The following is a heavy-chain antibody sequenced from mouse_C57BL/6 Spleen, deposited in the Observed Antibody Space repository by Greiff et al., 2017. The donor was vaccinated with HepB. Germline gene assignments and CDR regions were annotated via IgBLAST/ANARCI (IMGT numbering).Heavy chain of an antibody. Sequence: VQLQQPGAELVKPGASVKMSCKASGYTFTSYWITWVKQRPGQGLEWIGDIYPGSGSTNYNEKFKSKATLTVDTSSSTAYMQLSSLTSEDSAVYYCARGHYGSSSHWYFDVWGTGTTVTVSS. J-gene: IGHJ1*03. CDR3: ARGHYGSSSHWYFDV. CDR1: GYTFTSYW. D-gene: IGHD1-1*01. CDR2: IYPGSGST. V-gene: IGHV1-55*01.